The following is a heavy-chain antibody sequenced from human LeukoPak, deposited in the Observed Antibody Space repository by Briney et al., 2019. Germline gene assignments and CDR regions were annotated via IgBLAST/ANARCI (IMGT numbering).Heavy chain of an antibody. CDR1: GFTFSSFG. J-gene: IGHJ4*02. Sequence: GGSLRLSCEGSGFTFSSFGMSRVRQAPGKGLEWVSAISGSGGSTYYADSVKGRFTISRDNSKNTLYLQMNSLRAEDTAVYYCAKQRGYSYGGDFDYWGQGTLVTVSS. V-gene: IGHV3-23*01. D-gene: IGHD5-18*01. CDR3: AKQRGYSYGGDFDY. CDR2: ISGSGGST.